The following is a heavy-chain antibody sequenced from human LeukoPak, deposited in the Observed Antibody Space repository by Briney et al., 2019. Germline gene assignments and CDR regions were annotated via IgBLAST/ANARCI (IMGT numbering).Heavy chain of an antibody. V-gene: IGHV1-69*13. CDR3: ARSARGYSYAYESNFDY. CDR2: IIPIFGTA. CDR1: GGTFSSYA. Sequence: SVKVSCKASGGTFSSYAISWVRQAPGQGLEWMGGIIPIFGTANYAQKFQGRVTITADESTSTAYMELSSLRSEDTAVYYCARSARGYSYAYESNFDYWGQRTLVTVSS. J-gene: IGHJ4*02. D-gene: IGHD5-18*01.